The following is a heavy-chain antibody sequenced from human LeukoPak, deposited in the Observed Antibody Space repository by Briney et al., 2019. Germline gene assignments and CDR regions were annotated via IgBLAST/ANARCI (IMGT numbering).Heavy chain of an antibody. V-gene: IGHV4-34*01. Sequence: NSSETLSLTCAVYGGSFSGYYWSWIRQPPGKGLEWIGEINHSGSTNYNPSLKSRVTISVDTSKNQFSLKLSSVTAADTAVYYCARGSPHHYGSGSHYNSPIFDYWGQGTLVTVSS. D-gene: IGHD3-10*01. CDR2: INHSGST. J-gene: IGHJ4*02. CDR3: ARGSPHHYGSGSHYNSPIFDY. CDR1: GGSFSGYY.